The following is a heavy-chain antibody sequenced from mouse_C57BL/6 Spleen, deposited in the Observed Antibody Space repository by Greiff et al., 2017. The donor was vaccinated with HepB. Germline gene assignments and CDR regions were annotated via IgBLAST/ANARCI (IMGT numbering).Heavy chain of an antibody. CDR3: ARLGYYDYDDFNY. CDR2: INPNNGGT. CDR1: GYTFTDYY. J-gene: IGHJ2*01. D-gene: IGHD2-4*01. Sequence: VQLQQSGPELVKPGASVKISCKASGYTFTDYYMNWVKQSHGKSLEWIGDINPNNGGTSYNQKFKGKATLTVDKSSSTAYMELRSLTSEDSAVYYCARLGYYDYDDFNYWGQGTTLTGSS. V-gene: IGHV1-26*01.